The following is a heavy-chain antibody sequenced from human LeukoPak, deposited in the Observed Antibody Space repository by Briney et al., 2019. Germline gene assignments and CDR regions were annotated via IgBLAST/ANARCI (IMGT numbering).Heavy chain of an antibody. CDR1: GFTFSSYW. Sequence: PGGSLRLSCAASGFTFSSYWMSWVRQAPGKGLEWVANIKQDGSEKYYVDSVKGRFTTSRDNAKNSLYLQMNSLRAEDTAVYYCARAPSGYDAPFDYWGQGTLVTVSS. V-gene: IGHV3-7*01. CDR3: ARAPSGYDAPFDY. J-gene: IGHJ4*02. D-gene: IGHD5-12*01. CDR2: IKQDGSEK.